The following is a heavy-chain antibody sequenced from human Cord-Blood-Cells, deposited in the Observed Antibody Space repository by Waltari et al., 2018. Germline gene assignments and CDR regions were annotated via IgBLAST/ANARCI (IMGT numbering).Heavy chain of an antibody. J-gene: IGHJ4*02. CDR3: ARRGSSSYYFDY. D-gene: IGHD6-6*01. CDR1: GFTFSSYG. Sequence: QVQLVESGGGVVQPGRSLRLSCAASGFTFSSYGMHWVRQAPGKGLGWVAGIWYDGSNKYYADSVKGRFTISRDNSKNTLYLQMNSLRAEDTAVYYCARRGSSSYYFDYWGQGTLVTVSS. V-gene: IGHV3-33*01. CDR2: IWYDGSNK.